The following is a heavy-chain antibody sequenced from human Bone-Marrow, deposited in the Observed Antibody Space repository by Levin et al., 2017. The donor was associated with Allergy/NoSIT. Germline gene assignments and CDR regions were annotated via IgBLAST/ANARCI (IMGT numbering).Heavy chain of an antibody. V-gene: IGHV2-5*02. CDR2: IYWDDDK. D-gene: IGHD4-17*01. CDR1: GFSLSTSGVN. CDR3: AHSMDHGDYDY. Sequence: SGPTLVKPTQTLTLTCTFSGFSLSTSGVNVGWIRQSPGKALEWLALIYWDDDKRYIPSLKSRLTITKGTSKNQVVLTMTNMDPVDTATYYCAHSMDHGDYDYWGQGIPVTVSS. J-gene: IGHJ4*02.